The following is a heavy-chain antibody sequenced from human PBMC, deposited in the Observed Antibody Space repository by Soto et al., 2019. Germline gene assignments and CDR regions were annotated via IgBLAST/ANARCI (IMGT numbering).Heavy chain of an antibody. CDR2: INHSGST. Sequence: QVQLQQWGAGLLKPSETLSLSCAVYGGSFSGYYWSWIRHPPGKGLEWIGEINHSGSTNYNPSLKSRVTISVDTSKNQFSLKLSSVTAADTAVYYCARGGSYGSIAARADWFDPWGQGTLVTVSS. D-gene: IGHD6-6*01. CDR3: ARGGSYGSIAARADWFDP. V-gene: IGHV4-34*01. CDR1: GGSFSGYY. J-gene: IGHJ5*02.